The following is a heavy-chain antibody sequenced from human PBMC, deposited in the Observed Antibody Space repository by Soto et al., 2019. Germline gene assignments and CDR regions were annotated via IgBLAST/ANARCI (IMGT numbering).Heavy chain of an antibody. CDR2: IIPIFGTA. CDR3: AGRGYDSSGYPKYFDY. V-gene: IGHV1-69*13. D-gene: IGHD3-22*01. J-gene: IGHJ4*02. CDR1: GGTFSSYA. Sequence: SVKVSCKASGGTFSSYAISWVRQAPGQGLEWMGGIIPIFGTANYAQKFQGRVTITADESTSTAYMELSSLRSEDTAVYYCAGRGYDSSGYPKYFDYWGQGTLVTVSS.